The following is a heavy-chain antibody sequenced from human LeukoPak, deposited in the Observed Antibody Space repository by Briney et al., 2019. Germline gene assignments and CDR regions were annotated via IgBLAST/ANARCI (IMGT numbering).Heavy chain of an antibody. CDR3: AKDPYSSGWSYFDY. CDR1: GFTFSSYA. V-gene: IGHV3-23*01. J-gene: IGHJ4*02. Sequence: GGSLRLSCAASGFTFSSYAMSWVRQVPGKGLEWVSAISGSGGSTHYADSVKGRFTISRDNSKNTLYLQMNSLRAEDTAVYYCAKDPYSSGWSYFDYWGQGTLVTVSS. CDR2: ISGSGGST. D-gene: IGHD6-19*01.